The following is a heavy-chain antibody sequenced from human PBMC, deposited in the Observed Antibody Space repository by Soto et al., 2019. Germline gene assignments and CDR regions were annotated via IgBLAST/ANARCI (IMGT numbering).Heavy chain of an antibody. CDR1: GGTFSSYA. CDR3: AREGDIVVVPAAIFRYYYGMDV. J-gene: IGHJ6*02. CDR2: IIPIFGTA. V-gene: IGHV1-69*01. Sequence: QVQLVQSGAEVKKPGSSVKVSCKASGGTFSSYAISWVRQAPGQGLEWMGGIIPIFGTANYAQKFQGRVTITAEESTSTAYMELSSLRSEDTAVYYCAREGDIVVVPAAIFRYYYGMDVWGQGTTVTVSS. D-gene: IGHD2-2*01.